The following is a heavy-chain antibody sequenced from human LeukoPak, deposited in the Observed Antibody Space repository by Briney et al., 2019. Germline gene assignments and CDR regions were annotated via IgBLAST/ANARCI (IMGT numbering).Heavy chain of an antibody. CDR1: GGTFNSYA. CDR2: IMPFFGAP. CDR3: AREKWEPPYYYFGLDV. Sequence: GSSVKVSCKTSGGTFNSYAITWVRQAPGQGLEWMGGIMPFFGAPNYAQKFQGRVTLIADESTSTAYMELSSLTSEDTAVYYCAREKWEPPYYYFGLDVWGQGTTVTVSS. J-gene: IGHJ6*02. D-gene: IGHD1-26*01. V-gene: IGHV1-69*01.